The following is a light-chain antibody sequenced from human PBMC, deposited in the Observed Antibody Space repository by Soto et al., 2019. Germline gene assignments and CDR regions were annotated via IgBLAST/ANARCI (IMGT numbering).Light chain of an antibody. V-gene: IGLV7-46*01. J-gene: IGLJ2*01. CDR1: TGPVTSGHW. CDR3: FLSYNSGRPVV. Sequence: QAVVTQEPSLTVSPGGTVTLTYDSSTGPVTSGHWPYWFQQKPGQAPRTLIYDTSKKHSWTPARFSGSLLGGKAALTLSGAQPEDEADYYCFLSYNSGRPVVFGGGTKVTVL. CDR2: DTS.